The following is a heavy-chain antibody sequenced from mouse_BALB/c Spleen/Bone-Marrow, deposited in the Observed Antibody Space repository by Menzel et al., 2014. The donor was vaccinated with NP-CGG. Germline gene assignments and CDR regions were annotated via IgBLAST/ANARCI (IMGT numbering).Heavy chain of an antibody. CDR3: ARSTWSYYNGMDY. Sequence: EVKLVESGGGLVQPGGSRKLSCAASGFTFSNFGVHWVRQAPEKGLEWVAYISGVSSTIYYADTVKGRFTISGDNPKNTLFLQMTSLRSEDTAMYYCARSTWSYYNGMDYWGQGTSVTVSS. CDR2: ISGVSSTI. D-gene: IGHD1-1*01. CDR1: GFTFSNFG. V-gene: IGHV5-17*02. J-gene: IGHJ4*01.